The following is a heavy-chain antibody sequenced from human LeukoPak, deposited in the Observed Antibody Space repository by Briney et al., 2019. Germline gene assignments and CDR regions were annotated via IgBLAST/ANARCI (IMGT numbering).Heavy chain of an antibody. CDR2: INPNSGGT. V-gene: IGHV1-2*02. D-gene: IGHD3/OR15-3a*01. Sequence: ASVTVSCKASGYTFTDYYMHWVRQAPGQGLEWMGWINPNSGGTNYAQKFQGRVTMTRDTSISTAYMELSRLRSDDTAVYYCARDLDSVAFDIWGQGTMVTVSS. J-gene: IGHJ3*02. CDR1: GYTFTDYY. CDR3: ARDLDSVAFDI.